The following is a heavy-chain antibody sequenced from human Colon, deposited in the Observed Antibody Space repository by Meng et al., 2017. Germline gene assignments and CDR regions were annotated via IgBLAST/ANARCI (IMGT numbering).Heavy chain of an antibody. D-gene: IGHD6-19*01. CDR3: ARVPGIAVAGSGFGYFDL. V-gene: IGHV4-61*01. Sequence: QAQLQESGPGRVRPSETLSLTCTVSGGSVSIGNYYWSWVRQPPGKGLEWIASGSANFHPSLKSRVIMSVDTSKNQFSLRLTSVTAADTAVYYCARVPGIAVAGSGFGYFDLWGRGTLVTVSS. J-gene: IGHJ2*01. CDR2: GSA. CDR1: GGSVSIGNYY.